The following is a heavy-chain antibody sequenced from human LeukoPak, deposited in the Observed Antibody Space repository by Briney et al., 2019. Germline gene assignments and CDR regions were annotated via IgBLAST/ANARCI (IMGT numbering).Heavy chain of an antibody. J-gene: IGHJ6*02. D-gene: IGHD6-6*01. Sequence: SETLSLTCTVSGGSISSGSYYWSWIRQPPGKGLEWIGYIYYSGSTNYNPSLKSRVTISVDTSKNQFSLKLSSVTAADTAVYYCARVQYSIDYYGMDVWGQGTTVTVSS. CDR3: ARVQYSIDYYGMDV. CDR2: IYYSGST. V-gene: IGHV4-61*01. CDR1: GGSISSGSYY.